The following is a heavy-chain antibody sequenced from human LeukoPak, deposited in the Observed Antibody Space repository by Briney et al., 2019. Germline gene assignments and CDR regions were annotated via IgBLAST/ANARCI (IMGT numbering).Heavy chain of an antibody. CDR2: ISDSGNNR. Sequence: PGGSLRLSCAASGFTFSNYAMNWVRQAPGKGLEWVSTISDSGNNRYYADSVRGRFTISRDNSKNTVYMQMNSLRDEDTAVYYCAKQTRGLAYWGRGTLVTVSS. J-gene: IGHJ4*02. CDR3: AKQTRGLAY. CDR1: GFTFSNYA. D-gene: IGHD5-12*01. V-gene: IGHV3-23*01.